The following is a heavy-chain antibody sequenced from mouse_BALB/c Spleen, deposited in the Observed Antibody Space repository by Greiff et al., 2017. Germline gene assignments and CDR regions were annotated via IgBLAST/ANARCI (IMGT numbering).Heavy chain of an antibody. J-gene: IGHJ2*01. CDR3: ARGQITTVDGTFDY. V-gene: IGHV3-1*02. CDR1: GYSITSGYS. Sequence: EVKLMESGPDLVKPSQSLSLTCTVTGYSITSGYSWHWIRQFPGNKLEWMGYIHYSGSTNYNPSLKGRISITRDTSKNQFFLQLNSVTTEDTATYYCARGQITTVDGTFDYWGQGTTLTVSS. D-gene: IGHD1-1*01. CDR2: IHYSGST.